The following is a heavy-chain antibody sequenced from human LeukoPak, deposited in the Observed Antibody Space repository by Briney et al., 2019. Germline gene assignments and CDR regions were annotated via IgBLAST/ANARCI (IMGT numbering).Heavy chain of an antibody. V-gene: IGHV4-59*01. J-gene: IGHJ4*02. CDR1: GGSISGYY. Sequence: PSETLSLTCTVSGGSISGYYWSWIRQSPGKGLEWIGYIYYSGNTNYNPSLKSRVTMSLYTSKNQFSLRLSFVTAADTAVYYCAREGDGYNSDYFDYWGQGTLVTVSS. D-gene: IGHD5-24*01. CDR2: IYYSGNT. CDR3: AREGDGYNSDYFDY.